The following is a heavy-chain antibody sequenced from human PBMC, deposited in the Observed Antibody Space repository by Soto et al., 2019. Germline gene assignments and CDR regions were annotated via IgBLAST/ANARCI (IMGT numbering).Heavy chain of an antibody. CDR2: IWYDGSNK. V-gene: IGHV3-33*01. D-gene: IGHD1-7*01. CDR1: GFTFSSYG. CDR3: ARDKKHRELRNLGFDY. Sequence: QVQLVESGGGVVQPGRSLRLSCAASGFTFSSYGMHWVRQAPGKGLEWVAVIWYDGSNKYYADSVKGRFTISRDNSKNTLYLQMNSLRAEDTAVYYCARDKKHRELRNLGFDYWGQGTLVTVSS. J-gene: IGHJ4*02.